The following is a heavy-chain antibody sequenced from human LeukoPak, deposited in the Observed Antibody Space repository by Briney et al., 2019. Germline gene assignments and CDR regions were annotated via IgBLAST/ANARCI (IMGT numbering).Heavy chain of an antibody. CDR1: GFTFSNYG. CDR2: ISKDGGSNK. J-gene: IGHJ4*02. D-gene: IGHD6-13*01. V-gene: IGHV3-30*18. Sequence: GRSLRLSCAASGFTFSNYGMHWVRQAPGKGLEWVAVISKDGGSNKYHTDSVNGRFTISRDNSMNTLYLQMNSLRAEDTAVYYCAKVGIGSRDGYFDYWGQGTLVTVSS. CDR3: AKVGIGSRDGYFDY.